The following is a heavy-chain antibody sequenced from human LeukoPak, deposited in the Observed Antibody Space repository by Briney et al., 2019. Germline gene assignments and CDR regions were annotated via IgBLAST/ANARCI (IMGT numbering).Heavy chain of an antibody. J-gene: IGHJ4*02. D-gene: IGHD2-2*01. Sequence: GGSLRLSCATSGFTFDEYAMHWVRQAPGKGLEWVSGINGNSDKIGYADSVKGRFTISRDSAKKSLYLQMNSLRAEDTALYFCAKDRYCSSTSCPIDYWGQGTLVTVSS. CDR1: GFTFDEYA. V-gene: IGHV3-9*01. CDR2: INGNSDKI. CDR3: AKDRYCSSTSCPIDY.